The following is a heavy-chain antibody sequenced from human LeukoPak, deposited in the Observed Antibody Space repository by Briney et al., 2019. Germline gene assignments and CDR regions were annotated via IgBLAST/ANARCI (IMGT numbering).Heavy chain of an antibody. Sequence: SETLSLTCSVSGGSVGSGSYDWSWIRQPPAKGLEWIGYIYYSGSTNYNPSLKSRVTISVDTSKNQFSLKLSSVTAADTAVYYCARALVTAILYEDWGQGTLVTVSS. J-gene: IGHJ4*02. D-gene: IGHD2-21*02. CDR2: IYYSGST. CDR3: ARALVTAILYED. V-gene: IGHV4-61*01. CDR1: GGSVGSGSYD.